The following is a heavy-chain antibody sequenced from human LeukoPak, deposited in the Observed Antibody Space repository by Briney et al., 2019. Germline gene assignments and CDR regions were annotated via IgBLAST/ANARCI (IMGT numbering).Heavy chain of an antibody. CDR3: AGGPLGWPSYYYGMDV. J-gene: IGHJ6*02. D-gene: IGHD3-3*01. CDR2: IKQDGSEK. Sequence: GGSLRLSCAACGFTYRSYWMSWVRQARGKGLEWVANIKQDGSEKYYVDSVKGRFTLSRDNAKNSLYLQMNSLRAEDTAVYYCAGGPLGWPSYYYGMDVWGQGTTVTVSS. V-gene: IGHV3-7*01. CDR1: GFTYRSYW.